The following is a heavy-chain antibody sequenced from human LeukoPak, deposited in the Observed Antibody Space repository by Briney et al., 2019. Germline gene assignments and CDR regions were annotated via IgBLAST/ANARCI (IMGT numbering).Heavy chain of an antibody. CDR1: GGSISSYY. D-gene: IGHD6-13*01. Sequence: PSETLSLTCTVSGGSISSYYWNWIRQPPGKGLEWIGYIYYSGSTNYNPSLKSRVTISVDTSKNQFSLKLSSVTAADTAVYYCARHADSSSWYLGFDCWGQGTLVTVSS. J-gene: IGHJ4*02. CDR2: IYYSGST. CDR3: ARHADSSSWYLGFDC. V-gene: IGHV4-59*08.